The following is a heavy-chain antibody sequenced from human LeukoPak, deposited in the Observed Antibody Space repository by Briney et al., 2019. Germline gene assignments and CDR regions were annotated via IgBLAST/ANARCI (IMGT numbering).Heavy chain of an antibody. CDR2: VYYSGST. CDR1: GGSISSYY. CDR3: ARKGRGYSYVSAFDI. Sequence: SETLSLTCTVSGGSISSYYWSWIRQPPGKGLEWIGYVYYSGSTNYNPSLKSRVTISVDTSKNQFSLKLSSVTAADTAVYYCARKGRGYSYVSAFDIWGQGTMVTVSS. J-gene: IGHJ3*02. V-gene: IGHV4-59*08. D-gene: IGHD5-18*01.